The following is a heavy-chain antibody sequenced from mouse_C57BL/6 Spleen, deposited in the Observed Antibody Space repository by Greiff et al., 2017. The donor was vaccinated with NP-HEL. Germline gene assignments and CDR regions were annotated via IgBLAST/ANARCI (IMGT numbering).Heavy chain of an antibody. D-gene: IGHD1-1*01. CDR3: ARCITTVVAHFDY. V-gene: IGHV1-81*01. Sequence: VQVVESGAELARPGASVKLSCKASGYTFTSYGISWVKQRTGQGLEWIGEIYPRSGNTNYNEKFKGKATLTADKSSSTAYMELRSLTSEDSAVYFCARCITTVVAHFDYWGQGTTLTVSS. CDR2: IYPRSGNT. J-gene: IGHJ2*01. CDR1: GYTFTSYG.